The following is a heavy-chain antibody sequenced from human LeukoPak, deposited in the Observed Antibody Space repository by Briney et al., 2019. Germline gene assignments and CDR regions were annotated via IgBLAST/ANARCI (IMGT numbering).Heavy chain of an antibody. V-gene: IGHV4-61*05. CDR3: ARATTVTYYYYMDV. J-gene: IGHJ6*03. Sequence: SETLSLTCTVSGGSISSSSYYWGWIRQPPGKGLEWIGYIYYSGSTNYNPSLKSRVTISVDTSKNQFSLKLSSVTAADTAVYYCARATTVTYYYYMDVWGKGTTVTISS. D-gene: IGHD4-17*01. CDR2: IYYSGST. CDR1: GGSISSSSYY.